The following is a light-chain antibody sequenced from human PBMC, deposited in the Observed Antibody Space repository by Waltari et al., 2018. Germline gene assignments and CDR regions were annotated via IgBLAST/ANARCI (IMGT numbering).Light chain of an antibody. CDR3: AAWDNNGHVV. CDR1: SSNIGSNT. J-gene: IGLJ2*01. CDR2: HNY. Sequence: QSVLTQPPSASGTPGQRVIISCSGSSSNIGSNTVHWYQHLPGTAPKPLIYHNYQGPSGVPDRCSASKSGNSAALTISGLQSVDEADYYCAAWDNNGHVVFGGGTKVTIL. V-gene: IGLV1-44*01.